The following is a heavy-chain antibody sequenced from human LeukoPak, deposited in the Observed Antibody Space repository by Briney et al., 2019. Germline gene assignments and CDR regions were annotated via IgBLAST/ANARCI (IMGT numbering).Heavy chain of an antibody. CDR1: GGSVSSGNYY. CDR2: MSNSGHT. Sequence: SETLSLTCTVSGGSVSSGNYYWSWIRQPPGKGLEWIGFMSNSGHTDSTPSLKSRVTISVDTSKNQFSLKLNSVTAADTAVYYCARVSAAGTGPDYWGQGTLVTVS. D-gene: IGHD6-13*01. V-gene: IGHV4-61*01. J-gene: IGHJ4*02. CDR3: ARVSAAGTGPDY.